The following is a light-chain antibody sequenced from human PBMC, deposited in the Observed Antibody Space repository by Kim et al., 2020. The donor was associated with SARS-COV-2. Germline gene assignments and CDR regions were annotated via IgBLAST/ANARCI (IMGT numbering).Light chain of an antibody. J-gene: IGKJ1*01. V-gene: IGKV1-39*01. CDR1: QSVSSY. CDR2: AAS. Sequence: ASVGDGVTSTCRASQSVSSYLNWYQQKPGKAPKLLIYAASSLQSGGPSRFSGSGSGTDFTLTISSLQPEDFETYYCQQSYSTPQSFGQGTKVDIK. CDR3: QQSYSTPQS.